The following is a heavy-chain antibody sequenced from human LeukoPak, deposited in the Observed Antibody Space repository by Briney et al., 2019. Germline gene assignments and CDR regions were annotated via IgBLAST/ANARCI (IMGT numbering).Heavy chain of an antibody. D-gene: IGHD2-2*01. CDR3: ARHVGYCSSTSCYPWYYYYYYMDV. J-gene: IGHJ6*03. Sequence: SETLSLTCTVSGGSISSSSYYWGWIRQPPGKGLEWIGSIYYSGSTYYNPSLKSRVTISVDTSKNQFSLKLSSVTAAVTAVYYCARHVGYCSSTSCYPWYYYYYYMDVWGKGTTVTISS. V-gene: IGHV4-39*01. CDR2: IYYSGST. CDR1: GGSISSSSYY.